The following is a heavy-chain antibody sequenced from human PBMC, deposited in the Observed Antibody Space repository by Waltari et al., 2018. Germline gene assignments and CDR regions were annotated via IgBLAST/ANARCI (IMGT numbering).Heavy chain of an antibody. Sequence: EVQLVESGGGLVQPGGSVRLSCAASGFTFSSASMNWVRQAPGKGLEWVSHITSSSTSILYADSVEGRFTISRDNAKKSLYLQMDSLRADDTAVYFCATYIQRGPDFWGQGTLVTVSS. CDR1: GFTFSSAS. V-gene: IGHV3-48*04. J-gene: IGHJ4*02. D-gene: IGHD3-10*01. CDR3: ATYIQRGPDF. CDR2: ITSSSTSI.